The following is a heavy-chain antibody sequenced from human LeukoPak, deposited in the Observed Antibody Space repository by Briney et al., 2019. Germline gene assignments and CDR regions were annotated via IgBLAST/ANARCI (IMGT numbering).Heavy chain of an antibody. D-gene: IGHD4-23*01. CDR2: IYTSGST. CDR3: AREGYGGNSAWDAFGI. V-gene: IGHV4-61*02. Sequence: SETLSLTCTVSGGSISSGSYYWSWIRQPAGKGLEWIGRIYTSGSTNYNPSLKSRVTISVDTSRNQFSLRLSSVTAADTAVYYCAREGYGGNSAWDAFGIWGQGTMVTVSS. J-gene: IGHJ3*02. CDR1: GGSISSGSYY.